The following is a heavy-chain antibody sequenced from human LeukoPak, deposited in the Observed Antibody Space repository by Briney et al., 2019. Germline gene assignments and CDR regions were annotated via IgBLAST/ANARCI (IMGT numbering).Heavy chain of an antibody. D-gene: IGHD2/OR15-2a*01. J-gene: IGHJ6*02. Sequence: ASVKVSCKASGYTFTSYDINWVRQATGQGLEWVGWMNPNSGNTGYAQKFQGRVTMTRNTSISTAYMELSSLRSEDTAVYYCARVKNVFGAAPYYYYGMDVWGQGTTVTVSS. CDR2: MNPNSGNT. V-gene: IGHV1-8*01. CDR1: GYTFTSYD. CDR3: ARVKNVFGAAPYYYYGMDV.